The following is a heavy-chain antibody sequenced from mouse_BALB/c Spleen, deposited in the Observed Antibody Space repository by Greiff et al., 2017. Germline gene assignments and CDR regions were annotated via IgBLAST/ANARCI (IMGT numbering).Heavy chain of an antibody. CDR1: GYTFTDYA. V-gene: IGHV1S137*01. Sequence: QVQLQQSGAELVRPGVSVKISCKGSGYTFTDYAMHWVKQSHAKSLEWIGVISTYYGDASYNQKFKGKATMTVDKSSSTAYMELARLTSEDSAIYYCARSFRGNYAMDYWGQGTSVTVSS. CDR3: ARSFRGNYAMDY. D-gene: IGHD3-3*01. CDR2: ISTYYGDA. J-gene: IGHJ4*01.